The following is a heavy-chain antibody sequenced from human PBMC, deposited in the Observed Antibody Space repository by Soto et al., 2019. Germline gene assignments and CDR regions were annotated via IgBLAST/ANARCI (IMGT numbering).Heavy chain of an antibody. CDR3: ARENSYVDY. V-gene: IGHV1-18*01. CDR1: GYTFRNFG. Sequence: QIQLLQSGAEVKKPGASVKVTCKASGYTFRNFGISWVRQAPGQGLEWMGWISAYNANANYAQKFQGRLTMTADTSTSTAYMELRSLRSDDTAVYYCARENSYVDYWGQATLGTVSS. J-gene: IGHJ4*02. CDR2: ISAYNANA.